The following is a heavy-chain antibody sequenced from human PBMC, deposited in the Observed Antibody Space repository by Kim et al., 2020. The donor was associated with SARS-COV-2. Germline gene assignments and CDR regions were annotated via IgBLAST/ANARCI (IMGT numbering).Heavy chain of an antibody. CDR3: AKGGSSSSKSPSYNYYG. CDR2: ISGSGANT. V-gene: IGHV3-23*01. J-gene: IGHJ6*01. Sequence: GGSLRLSCAASGFTFITYAMTWVRQAPGKGLEWVSGISGSGANTYYADPVKGRFTISRDNSKNTLYLQMNSLRAEDTAAYYCAKGGSSSSKSPSYNYYG. D-gene: IGHD6-6*01. CDR1: GFTFITYA.